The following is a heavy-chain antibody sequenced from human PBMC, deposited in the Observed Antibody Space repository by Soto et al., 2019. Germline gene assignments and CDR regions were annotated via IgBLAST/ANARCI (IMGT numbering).Heavy chain of an antibody. J-gene: IGHJ4*02. CDR3: ARDPRRDYYDSSGYSSYYFDY. CDR2: ISSNGGST. Sequence: GESLRLSCAASGFTFSSYAMHWVRQAPGKGLEYVSAISSNGGSTYYADSVKGRFTISRDNSKNTLYLQMGSLRAEDMAVYYCARDPRRDYYDSSGYSSYYFDYWGQGTLVTVSS. D-gene: IGHD3-22*01. CDR1: GFTFSSYA. V-gene: IGHV3-64*02.